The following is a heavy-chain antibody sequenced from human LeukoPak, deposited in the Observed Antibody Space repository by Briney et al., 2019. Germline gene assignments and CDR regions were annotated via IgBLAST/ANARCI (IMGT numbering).Heavy chain of an antibody. CDR1: GFTFSSYG. D-gene: IGHD2-15*01. CDR3: AKEELGYCSGGSCY. CDR2: IRYDGSNK. Sequence: PGGSLRLSCAASGFTFSSYGMHWVRQAPGKGLEWVAFIRYDGSNKYYADSVKGRFTISRDNSKNTLYLQMNSLRAEDTAVYYCAKEELGYCSGGSCYWGQGTLVTVSS. J-gene: IGHJ4*02. V-gene: IGHV3-30*02.